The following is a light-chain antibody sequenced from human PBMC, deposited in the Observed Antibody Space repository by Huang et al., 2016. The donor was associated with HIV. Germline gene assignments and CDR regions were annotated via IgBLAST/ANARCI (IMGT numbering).Light chain of an antibody. J-gene: IGKJ2*01. CDR1: QSVGSN. V-gene: IGKV3-15*01. CDR3: QQYNNWPPYT. CDR2: GAS. Sequence: EIVMTQSPATLSVSPGERATLSCRASQSVGSNLAWYQQKPGQAPRLLIYGASTRATGIPARFSGSVSGTEFTLTISSLQSEDFAVYYCQQYNNWPPYTFGQGTKLEIK.